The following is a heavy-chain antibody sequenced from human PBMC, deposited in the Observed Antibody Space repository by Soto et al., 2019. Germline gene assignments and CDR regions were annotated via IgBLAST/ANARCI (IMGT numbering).Heavy chain of an antibody. CDR1: GGSISGYY. D-gene: IGHD3-10*01. CDR3: AKFQTMVRGVHRGNWFDP. Sequence: PSETLSLTCTVSGGSISGYYWSWLRQPPGKGLEWIGYILKTGSTEYNPSLKSRVTISLDTSKNQFSLNVSSMTAADTAVYYCAKFQTMVRGVHRGNWFDPWGQGTLVTVSS. CDR2: ILKTGST. V-gene: IGHV4-4*08. J-gene: IGHJ5*02.